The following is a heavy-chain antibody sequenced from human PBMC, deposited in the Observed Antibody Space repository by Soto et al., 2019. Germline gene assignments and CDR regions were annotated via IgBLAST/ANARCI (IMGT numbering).Heavy chain of an antibody. CDR2: IIPLFGKA. D-gene: IGHD3-22*01. Sequence: SVKVSCKASGGTCSRYAISWVRQAPGQGLEWMGGIIPLFGKANYAQKFQGRVTITADESTSTAYMELSSLRSEDTAVYYCAKDGTLYDSSGYYYLYWGQGTLVTVSS. V-gene: IGHV1-69*13. CDR1: GGTCSRYA. J-gene: IGHJ4*02. CDR3: AKDGTLYDSSGYYYLY.